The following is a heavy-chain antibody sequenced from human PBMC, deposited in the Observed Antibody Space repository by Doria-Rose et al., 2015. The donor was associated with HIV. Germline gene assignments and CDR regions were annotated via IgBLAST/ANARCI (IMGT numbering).Heavy chain of an antibody. CDR2: IFSDDER. CDR3: ALIKSSRWYHKYYFDF. CDR1: GVSLSSPGMG. D-gene: IGHD6-13*01. Sequence: QVTLKESGPVLVKPTETLTLTCTVSGVSLSSPGMGVSWIRQPPGKALEWLANIFSDDERSYKTSLKSRLTISRGTSKSQVVLTMTDVDPVDTATYYCALIKSSRWYHKYYFDFWGQGTLVIVSA. J-gene: IGHJ4*02. V-gene: IGHV2-26*01.